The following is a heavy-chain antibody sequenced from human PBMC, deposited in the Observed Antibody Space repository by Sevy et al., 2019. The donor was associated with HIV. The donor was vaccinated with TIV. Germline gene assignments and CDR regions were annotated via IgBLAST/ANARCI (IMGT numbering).Heavy chain of an antibody. Sequence: GGSLRLSCAASGITFSSHAMHWVRQAPGKGLEWVTIISYDGSNKYYADPVKGRFPISRDNSKNTLYLPMNRLRAEDTAVYYCARADYGDYSGEFDYWGQGTLVTVSS. J-gene: IGHJ4*02. CDR2: ISYDGSNK. D-gene: IGHD4-17*01. V-gene: IGHV3-30-3*01. CDR1: GITFSSHA. CDR3: ARADYGDYSGEFDY.